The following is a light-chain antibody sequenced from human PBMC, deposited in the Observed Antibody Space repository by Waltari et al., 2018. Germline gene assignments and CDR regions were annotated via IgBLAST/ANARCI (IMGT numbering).Light chain of an antibody. CDR2: DVT. CDR1: SSDVGLHNY. CDR3: SSYTISSTWV. Sequence: QSALTQPASVSGSPGQSITISCTGTSSDVGLHNYASWYQQHPGIVPKLMIFDVTNRPSGVSSRFSGSKSGNTASLTISGLQTEDEADYYCSSYTISSTWVFGGGTKLTVL. V-gene: IGLV2-14*03. J-gene: IGLJ3*02.